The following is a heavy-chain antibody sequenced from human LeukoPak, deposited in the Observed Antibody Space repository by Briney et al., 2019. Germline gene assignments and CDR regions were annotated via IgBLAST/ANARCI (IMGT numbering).Heavy chain of an antibody. V-gene: IGHV1-8*01. CDR1: GYTFTSYD. CDR2: MNPNSGNT. CDR3: ATEYGSNDAFDI. D-gene: IGHD4-17*01. J-gene: IGHJ3*02. Sequence: ASVKVSCKVSGYTFTSYDINWVRQATGQGLEWMGWMNPNSGNTGYAQKFQGRVTMTRNASISTAYMELSSLRSEDTAVYYCATEYGSNDAFDIWGQGTMVIVSS.